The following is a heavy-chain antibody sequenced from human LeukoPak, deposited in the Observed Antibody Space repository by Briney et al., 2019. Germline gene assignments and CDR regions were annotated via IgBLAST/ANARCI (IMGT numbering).Heavy chain of an antibody. CDR1: GYSFTSYW. D-gene: IGHD2-2*01. V-gene: IGHV5-51*01. CDR3: ARHLSSTSCFDY. Sequence: GESLKISRKGSGYSFTSYWIGWVRQIPGKGLELMGIFYPGDSDTRYSPSFQGQVTISADKSISTAYLQWSSLKASDTAMYYCARHLSSTSCFDYWGQGTLVTVSS. CDR2: FYPGDSDT. J-gene: IGHJ4*02.